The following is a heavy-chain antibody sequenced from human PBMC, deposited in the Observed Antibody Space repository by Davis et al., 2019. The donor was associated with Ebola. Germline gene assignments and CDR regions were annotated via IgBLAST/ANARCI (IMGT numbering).Heavy chain of an antibody. J-gene: IGHJ4*02. Sequence: GESLKISCAASGFTFSSYGMNWVRQAPGKGLEWVSYISSSGSTIYYADSVKGRFTISRDNAKNSLYLQMNSLRAEDTAVYYCAREMATTYFDYWGQGTLVTVSS. V-gene: IGHV3-48*01. CDR2: ISSSGSTI. CDR1: GFTFSSYG. D-gene: IGHD5-24*01. CDR3: AREMATTYFDY.